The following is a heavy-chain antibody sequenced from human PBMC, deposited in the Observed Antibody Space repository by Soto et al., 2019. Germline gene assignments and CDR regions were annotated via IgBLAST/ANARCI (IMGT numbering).Heavy chain of an antibody. J-gene: IGHJ4*02. V-gene: IGHV4-31*03. CDR1: GGSISSGGYY. D-gene: IGHD3-10*02. CDR2: IYYSGST. CDR3: ASQMLDYFDY. Sequence: QVQLQESGPGLVKPSQTLSLTCTVSGGSISSGGYYWSWIRQHPGKGLEWIGYIYYSGSTYYNPSLTIRGTITVDTSKNQFSLKLSSVTAADTAVYYCASQMLDYFDYWGQGTLVTVSS.